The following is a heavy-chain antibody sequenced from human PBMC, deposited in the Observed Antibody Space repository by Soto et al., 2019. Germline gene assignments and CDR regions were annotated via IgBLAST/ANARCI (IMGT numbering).Heavy chain of an antibody. J-gene: IGHJ5*02. CDR1: GGSISSGGYY. D-gene: IGHD5-18*01. CDR2: IYYSGST. CDR3: ASVRYSYGRDWYDP. Sequence: SETLSLTCTVSGGSISSGGYYWSWIRQHPGKGLEWIGYIYYSGSTYYNPSLKSRVTISVDTSKNQFSLKLSSVTAADTAVYYCASVRYSYGRDWYDPWSQGTLDIGSS. V-gene: IGHV4-31*03.